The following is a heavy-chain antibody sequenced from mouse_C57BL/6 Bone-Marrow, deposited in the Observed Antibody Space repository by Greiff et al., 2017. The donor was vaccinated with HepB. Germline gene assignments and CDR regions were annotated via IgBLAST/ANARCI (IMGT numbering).Heavy chain of an antibody. D-gene: IGHD1-1*01. V-gene: IGHV3-6*01. Sequence: EVKLMESGPGLVKPSQSLSLTCSVTGYSITSGYYWNWIRQFPGNKLEWMGYISYDGSNNYNPSLKNRISITRDTSKNQFFLKLNSVTTEDTATYYCARILREDWYFDVWGTGTTVTVSS. J-gene: IGHJ1*03. CDR3: ARILREDWYFDV. CDR1: GYSITSGYY. CDR2: ISYDGSN.